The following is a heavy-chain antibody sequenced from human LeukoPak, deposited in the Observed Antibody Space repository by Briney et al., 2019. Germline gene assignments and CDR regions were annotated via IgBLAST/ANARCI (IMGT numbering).Heavy chain of an antibody. Sequence: SETLSLTCTVSGYSISSGYYWGWIRQPPGKGLEWIGSIYHSGSTYYNPSLKSRVTISVDTSKNQFSLKLSSVTAADTAVYYCARTRTTGTRFDYWGQGTLVTVSS. CDR1: GYSISSGYY. D-gene: IGHD1-1*01. CDR2: IYHSGST. CDR3: ARTRTTGTRFDY. J-gene: IGHJ4*02. V-gene: IGHV4-38-2*02.